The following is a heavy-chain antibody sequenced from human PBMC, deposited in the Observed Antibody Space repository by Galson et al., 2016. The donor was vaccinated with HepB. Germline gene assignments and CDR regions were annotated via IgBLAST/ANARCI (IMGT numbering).Heavy chain of an antibody. CDR3: ARDGVVTAVRHFANWFDP. J-gene: IGHJ5*02. CDR1: GFTFSDYK. Sequence: SLRLSCAASGFTFSDYKINWVRQAPGKGLEWVSSIGSTTSSMYYADSVKGRFTISRDNARNSVYLHMNSLRAEDTAVYYCARDGVVTAVRHFANWFDPWGRGTLVTV. CDR2: IGSTTSSM. V-gene: IGHV3-21*01. D-gene: IGHD2-21*02.